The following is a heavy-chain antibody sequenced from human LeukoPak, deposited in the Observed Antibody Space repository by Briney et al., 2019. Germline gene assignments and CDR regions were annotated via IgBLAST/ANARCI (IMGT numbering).Heavy chain of an antibody. CDR3: ARDSAAFDY. J-gene: IGHJ4*02. CDR1: GFTFSAYW. D-gene: IGHD3-10*01. Sequence: PGGSLRLSCAASGFTFSAYWMCWVRQAPGKGLEWVANIKQDGSEKYYVDSVKGRFTISRDNAKNSLYLRMNSLRAEDTAIYYCARDSAAFDYWGQGTLVTVSS. CDR2: IKQDGSEK. V-gene: IGHV3-7*01.